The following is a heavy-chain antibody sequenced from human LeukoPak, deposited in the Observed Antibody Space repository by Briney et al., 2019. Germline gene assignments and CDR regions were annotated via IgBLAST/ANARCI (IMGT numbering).Heavy chain of an antibody. CDR2: ISTGGGNT. CDR3: AKDGGLWVSAHWGDS. Sequence: GGSLRLSCTASGFTFSSYTMSWVRQAPGKGLKWVSTISTGGGNTYYADSVKGRFTVSRDDSKNTLYLQMNSLRAEDTAVYYCAKDGGLWVSAHWGDSWGRGTLVTISS. J-gene: IGHJ4*02. V-gene: IGHV3-23*01. CDR1: GFTFSSYT. D-gene: IGHD7-27*01.